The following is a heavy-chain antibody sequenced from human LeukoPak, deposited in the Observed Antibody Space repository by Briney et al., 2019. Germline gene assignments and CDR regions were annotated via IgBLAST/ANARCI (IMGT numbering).Heavy chain of an antibody. V-gene: IGHV5-51*01. Sequence: GESLKISCKGSGYSFTSYWIGWVRQVPGKGLEWMGIIYPGDSDTRYSPSFQGQVTISADKSISTAYLQWSSLKASDTAMYYCARQGRSRRGYSYGPTPYYYGMDVWGQGTTVTVSS. D-gene: IGHD5-18*01. J-gene: IGHJ6*02. CDR1: GYSFTSYW. CDR3: ARQGRSRRGYSYGPTPYYYGMDV. CDR2: IYPGDSDT.